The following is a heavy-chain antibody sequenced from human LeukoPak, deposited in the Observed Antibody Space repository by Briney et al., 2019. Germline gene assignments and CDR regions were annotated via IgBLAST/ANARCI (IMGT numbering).Heavy chain of an antibody. V-gene: IGHV1-2*02. J-gene: IGHJ4*02. D-gene: IGHD3-10*01. Sequence: ASVKVSCKASGYTFTGYYMHWVRQAPGQGLEWMGWINPNSGGTNYAQKFQGRVTMTRDTSISAAYMELSRLRSDDTAVYYCAKDRESAMVRGVIITNYFDYWGQGTLVTVSS. CDR3: AKDRESAMVRGVIITNYFDY. CDR2: INPNSGGT. CDR1: GYTFTGYY.